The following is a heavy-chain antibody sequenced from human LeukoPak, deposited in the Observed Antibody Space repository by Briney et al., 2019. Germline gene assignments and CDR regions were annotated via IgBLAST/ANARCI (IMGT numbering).Heavy chain of an antibody. D-gene: IGHD6-25*01. CDR1: GGSISSGDYY. V-gene: IGHV4-30-4*01. J-gene: IGHJ5*02. CDR3: ASSGIHNTWFDP. CDR2: IYYSGST. Sequence: SETLSLTCTVSGGSISSGDYYWSWIRQPPGKGLEWIGYIYYSGSTYYNPSLKSRVTIPVDTSKNQFSLKLSYVTAADTAVYYCASSGIHNTWFDPWGQGTLVTVSS.